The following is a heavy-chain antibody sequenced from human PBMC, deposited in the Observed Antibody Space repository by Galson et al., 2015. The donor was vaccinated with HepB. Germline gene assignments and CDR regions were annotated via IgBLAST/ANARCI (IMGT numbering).Heavy chain of an antibody. CDR3: ARDGRWLQQD. CDR2: IKQDGSEK. CDR1: GFTFSSHW. J-gene: IGHJ4*02. Sequence: SLRLSCAASGFTFSSHWMSWVRQAPGKGLEWVANIKQDGSEKYYVDSVKGRFTISRDNAKNSLYLQMNSLRAEDTAVYYCARDGRWLQQDWGQGTLVTVSS. D-gene: IGHD5-24*01. V-gene: IGHV3-7*03.